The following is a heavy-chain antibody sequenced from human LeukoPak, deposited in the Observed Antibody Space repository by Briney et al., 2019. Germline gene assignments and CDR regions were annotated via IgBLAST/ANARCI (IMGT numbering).Heavy chain of an antibody. J-gene: IGHJ6*03. V-gene: IGHV4-59*01. Sequence: SETLSLTCTVSIGSFSSYYWSWIRQPPGKGLEWIGYIFYSGSTTYNPSLKSRVTMSVDKSKNQFSLKLSSVTAADTAVYYCARSSSGWPNYYMDVWGKGTTVTISS. CDR3: ARSSSGWPNYYMDV. CDR2: IFYSGST. CDR1: IGSFSSYY. D-gene: IGHD6-19*01.